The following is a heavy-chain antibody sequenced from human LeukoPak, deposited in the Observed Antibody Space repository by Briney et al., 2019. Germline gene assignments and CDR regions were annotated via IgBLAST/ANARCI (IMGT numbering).Heavy chain of an antibody. CDR1: AFTSIGSA. D-gene: IGHD2-21*01. CDR2: ARTKEARYMT. V-gene: IGHV3-73*01. Sequence: PARSLTLSSAPSAFTSIGSAMHWVRPPSGKGLEWVGRARTKEARYMTAYSASVKGRFTISRDDSKNTAYLQMNSLKTEDTAVYFCAGTRYCGGDCYPNDAFDIWGQGTMVTVSP. J-gene: IGHJ3*02. CDR3: AGTRYCGGDCYPNDAFDI.